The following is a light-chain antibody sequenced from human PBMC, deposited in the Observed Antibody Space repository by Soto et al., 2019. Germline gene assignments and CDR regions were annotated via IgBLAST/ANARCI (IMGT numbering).Light chain of an antibody. CDR2: GNS. CDR3: QSYDSTLSARYV. Sequence: QSVLTQPPSVSGAPGQRVTISCTGSSSNIGANYDVHWYQQRPGTAPKLLIFGNSNRPSGVPDRFSGSKSGTSASLAITGLQVEDEGDYYCQSYDSTLSARYVFGTGTKVTVL. V-gene: IGLV1-40*01. CDR1: SSNIGANYD. J-gene: IGLJ1*01.